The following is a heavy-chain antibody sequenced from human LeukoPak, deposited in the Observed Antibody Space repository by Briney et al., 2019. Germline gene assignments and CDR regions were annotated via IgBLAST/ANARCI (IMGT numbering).Heavy chain of an antibody. Sequence: PGGSLRLSCAASGFTFSSYWMNWVRQAPGKGLEWVAIKKKDGSERYYVDSVKGRFTISRDNTKKSLYLQMNTLRAEDTAVYYCARDLAGPPQEAFDIWGQGTMVTVSS. CDR1: GFTFSSYW. CDR2: KKKDGSER. J-gene: IGHJ3*02. CDR3: ARDLAGPPQEAFDI. V-gene: IGHV3-7*01.